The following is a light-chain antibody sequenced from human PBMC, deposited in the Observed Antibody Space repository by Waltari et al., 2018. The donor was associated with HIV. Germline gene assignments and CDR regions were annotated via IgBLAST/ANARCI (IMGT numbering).Light chain of an antibody. CDR1: NSNIGHNF. J-gene: IGLJ2*01. V-gene: IGLV1-51*01. CDR2: ESN. CDR3: GTWDSSLSAVL. Sequence: QSVLTQPPSVSAAAGQTVTISCSGSNSNIGHNFVSCYPQLPGTPPTLLIYESNKRPSGMPDRFSGSKSDTSATLDITGLQTGDEADYYCGTWDSSLSAVLFGGGTKLTVL.